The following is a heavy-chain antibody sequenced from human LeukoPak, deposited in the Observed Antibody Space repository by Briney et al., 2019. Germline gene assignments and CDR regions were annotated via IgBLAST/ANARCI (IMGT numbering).Heavy chain of an antibody. CDR2: IYYSGST. CDR3: ARGVVVVPAAAGWFDP. J-gene: IGHJ5*02. V-gene: IGHV4-59*01. CDR1: GGSISSYY. D-gene: IGHD2-2*01. Sequence: SETLSLTCTVSGGSISSYYWSWIRQPPGKGLEWIGYIYYSGSTNYNPSLKSRVTISVDMSKNQFSLKLGSVTAADTAVYYCARGVVVVPAAAGWFDPWGQGTLVTVSS.